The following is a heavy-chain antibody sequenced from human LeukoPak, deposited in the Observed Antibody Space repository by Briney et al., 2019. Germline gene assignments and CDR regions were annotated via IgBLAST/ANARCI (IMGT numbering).Heavy chain of an antibody. J-gene: IGHJ4*02. Sequence: SETLSLTCTVSGGSISGYYWSWSRQPPGKGVEWIGNLYYMRGAWYKSSLKSRVTTSVDTSRNEFSLKVTSATAADTAVYYCARGSWYSSGVWPVFDHWGQGTLITVSS. CDR3: ARGSWYSSGVWPVFDH. D-gene: IGHD6-19*01. CDR1: GGSISGYY. V-gene: IGHV4-59*01. CDR2: LYYMRGA.